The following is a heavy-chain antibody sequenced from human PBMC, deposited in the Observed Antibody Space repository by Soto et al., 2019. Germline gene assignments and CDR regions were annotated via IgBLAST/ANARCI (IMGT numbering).Heavy chain of an antibody. CDR2: ISYDGSKK. D-gene: IGHD5-18*01. CDR1: GFTFSSYG. V-gene: IGHV3-30*18. J-gene: IGHJ3*02. CDR3: VKEQSVIQLWLDPEAFDI. Sequence: QVQLVESGGGVVQPGRSLRLSCAASGFTFSSYGMHWVRQAPGKGLEWVAVISYDGSKKYYGDSVKGRFTISRDNSTNTQYLQMNSMRAADTDVYYGVKEQSVIQLWLDPEAFDIWGQGTMVTVSS.